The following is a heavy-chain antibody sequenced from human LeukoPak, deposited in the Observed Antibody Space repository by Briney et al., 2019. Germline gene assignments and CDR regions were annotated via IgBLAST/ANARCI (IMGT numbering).Heavy chain of an antibody. D-gene: IGHD6-6*01. CDR3: ARGPGSSKSLYYYYYMDV. V-gene: IGHV1-18*01. CDR2: ISAYNGNT. CDR1: GYTFTSYG. J-gene: IGHJ6*03. Sequence: ASVKVSCKASGYTFTSYGISWVRQAPGQGLEWMGWISAYNGNTNYAQKLQGRVTMTTDTSTSTAYMELRSLRSDDTAVYYCARGPGSSKSLYYYYYMDVWGKGTTVTTSS.